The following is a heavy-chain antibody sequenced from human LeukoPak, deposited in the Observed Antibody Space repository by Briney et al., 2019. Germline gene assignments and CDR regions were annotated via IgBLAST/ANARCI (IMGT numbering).Heavy chain of an antibody. J-gene: IGHJ5*02. Sequence: ASVKVSCKASGHTLSGYYMQWVRQAPGQGLEWMGWINHNSGGTAYAQKFQGRVTMTRDTSINTAYLEVSSLRSDDTAIYYCAREHGGNSGFGPWGQGTLVTVSS. CDR1: GHTLSGYY. V-gene: IGHV1-2*02. CDR2: INHNSGGT. D-gene: IGHD4-23*01. CDR3: AREHGGNSGFGP.